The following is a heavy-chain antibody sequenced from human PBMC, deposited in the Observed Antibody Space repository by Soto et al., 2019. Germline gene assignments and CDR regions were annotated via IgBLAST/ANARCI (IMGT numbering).Heavy chain of an antibody. D-gene: IGHD6-13*01. J-gene: IGHJ2*01. V-gene: IGHV1-46*03. CDR1: GYTFTSYY. CDR3: ARGIAAAGKGGGWYFDL. CDR2: INPSGGST. Sequence: QVQLVQSGAEVKKPGASVKVSCKASGYTFTSYYMHWVRQAPGRGLEWMGIINPSGGSTSYAQKFQGRVTMTRDTSTSTVYMELSSLRSEDTAVYYCARGIAAAGKGGGWYFDLWGRGTLVTVSS.